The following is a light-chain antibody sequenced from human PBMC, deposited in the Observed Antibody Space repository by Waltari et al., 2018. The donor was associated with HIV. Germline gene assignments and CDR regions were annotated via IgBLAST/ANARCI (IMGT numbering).Light chain of an antibody. J-gene: IGLJ2*01. CDR2: IHSDGSH. V-gene: IGLV4-69*01. Sequence: QVVLTQAPSASASLGTSVNFTCTLSSGHSSYDIAWHQQPPGQGPRYLRKIHSDGSHNRGDGIPVRFAGSSSGAELHLIISSVHSDDEADYYCQTWGSGIVIFGGGTKLTVL. CDR3: QTWGSGIVI. CDR1: SGHSSYD.